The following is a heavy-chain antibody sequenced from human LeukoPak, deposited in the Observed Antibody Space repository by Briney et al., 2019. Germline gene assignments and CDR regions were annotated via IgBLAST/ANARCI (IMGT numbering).Heavy chain of an antibody. CDR3: TRGTGF. J-gene: IGHJ4*02. CDR1: GESITSTTFY. V-gene: IGHV4-39*07. CDR2: IYHSGIT. Sequence: SETLSLTCTVSGESITSTTFYWSWIRQPPGKGLEWIGSIYHSGITYYNPSLESRVTISVDTSKNQFSLKLSSVTVADTAVYYCTRGTGFWGQGTLVTVSS.